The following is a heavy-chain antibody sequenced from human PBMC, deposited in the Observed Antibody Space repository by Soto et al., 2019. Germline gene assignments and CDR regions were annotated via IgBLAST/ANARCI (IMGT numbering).Heavy chain of an antibody. D-gene: IGHD1-26*01. CDR2: ISSSSIYI. Sequence: GGSLRLSCAACGFTFSSYSINWVRQAPWKGLEWVSSISSSSIYIYYADSVKGRFTISRDNAKNSLYLQMNSLRAEDTAVYYFSIDLIVGATTKFGTRPYYYYGMDVWGQGTTVTFSS. CDR1: GFTFSSYS. V-gene: IGHV3-21*01. CDR3: SIDLIVGATTKFGTRPYYYYGMDV. J-gene: IGHJ6*02.